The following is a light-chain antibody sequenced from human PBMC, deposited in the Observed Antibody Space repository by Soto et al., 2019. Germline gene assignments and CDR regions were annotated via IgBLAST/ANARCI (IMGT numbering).Light chain of an antibody. CDR1: SSDIGRNY. Sequence: QSVLTQPPSVSAAPGQKVTISCSGSSSDIGRNYVCWYKHLPRTAPKLLIYENYKRPSGIPDRFSGSKSGTSATLGITGLQTGDEADYYCGTWDSSLTTFVFGTGTKVTVL. V-gene: IGLV1-51*02. J-gene: IGLJ1*01. CDR2: ENY. CDR3: GTWDSSLTTFV.